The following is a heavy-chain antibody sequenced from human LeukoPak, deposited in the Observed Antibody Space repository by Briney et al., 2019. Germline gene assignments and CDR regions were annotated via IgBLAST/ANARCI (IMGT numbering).Heavy chain of an antibody. CDR1: GFSLSTSGVG. CDR3: AHVDSSGYYLLFGY. J-gene: IGHJ4*02. D-gene: IGHD3-22*01. Sequence: VSGPTLVKPTQTLTLTCTFSGFSLSTSGVGVGWIRHPPGKALEWLALIYWDDDKRYSPSLKSRLTITKDTSKNQVVLTMTNMDPVDTATYYCAHVDSSGYYLLFGYWCQGTLVTVSS. V-gene: IGHV2-5*02. CDR2: IYWDDDK.